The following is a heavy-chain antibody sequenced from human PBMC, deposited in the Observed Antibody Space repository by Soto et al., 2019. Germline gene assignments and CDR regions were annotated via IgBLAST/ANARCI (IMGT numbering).Heavy chain of an antibody. CDR2: IYYSGST. J-gene: IGHJ6*02. Sequence: SETLSLTCTVSGGSISSGGYYWSWIRQHPGKGLEWIGYIYYSGSTYYNPSLKSRVTISVDTSKNQFSLKLSSVTAADTAVYYCARAPHDFWSGPPSYGMDVWGQGTTVTVS. CDR1: GGSISSGGYY. CDR3: ARAPHDFWSGPPSYGMDV. V-gene: IGHV4-31*03. D-gene: IGHD3-3*01.